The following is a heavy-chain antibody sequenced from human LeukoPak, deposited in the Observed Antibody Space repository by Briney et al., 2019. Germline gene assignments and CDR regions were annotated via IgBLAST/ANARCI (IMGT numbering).Heavy chain of an antibody. Sequence: SETLSLTCTVSGGSISSSSYYWGWIRQPPGKGLEWMGSIYYSGSTYYNPSLKSRVTISVDTSKNQFSLKLSSVTAADTAVYYCAVLLWFGELLYSTTDVWGKGTTVTISS. D-gene: IGHD3-10*01. CDR3: AVLLWFGELLYSTTDV. CDR2: IYYSGST. J-gene: IGHJ6*04. V-gene: IGHV4-39*01. CDR1: GGSISSSSYY.